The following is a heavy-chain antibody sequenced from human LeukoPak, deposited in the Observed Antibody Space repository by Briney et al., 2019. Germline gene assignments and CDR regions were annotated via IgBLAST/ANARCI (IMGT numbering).Heavy chain of an antibody. J-gene: IGHJ6*02. V-gene: IGHV3-74*01. CDR1: GFTFSSYW. CDR3: AIAVAGEVEDYGMDV. CDR2: INSDGSST. D-gene: IGHD6-19*01. Sequence: GGSLRLSCAASGFTFSSYWMHWVRQAPGQGLVWVSRINSDGSSTSYADSVKGRSTISRDNAKNTLYLQMNSLRAEDTAVYYCAIAVAGEVEDYGMDVWGQGTTVTVSS.